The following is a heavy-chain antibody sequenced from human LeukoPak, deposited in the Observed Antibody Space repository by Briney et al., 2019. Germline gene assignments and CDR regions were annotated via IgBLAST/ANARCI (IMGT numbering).Heavy chain of an antibody. CDR1: GFTFSDYY. J-gene: IGHJ4*02. D-gene: IGHD2-2*02. V-gene: IGHV3-11*04. CDR2: ISSSGSTI. Sequence: GASLRLSCAASGFTFSDYYMSWIRQAPGKGLEWVSYISSSGSTIYYADSVKGRFTISRDNAKNSLYLQMNSLRAEDTAVYYCASLARYCSSTSCYIGGWLDYWGQGTLVTVSS. CDR3: ASLARYCSSTSCYIGGWLDY.